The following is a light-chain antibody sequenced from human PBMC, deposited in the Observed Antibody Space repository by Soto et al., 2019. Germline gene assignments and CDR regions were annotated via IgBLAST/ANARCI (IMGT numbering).Light chain of an antibody. V-gene: IGKV1-5*03. CDR3: QHYNSYSEA. CDR2: KAS. CDR1: QTISIW. Sequence: DIQMTQSPSTLSGSVGDRVTITCRASQTISIWLALYQQKPGKAPKLLIYKASTLKSGVPSRFSGSGSGTEFTLTISGLQPDDFATYYCQHYNSYSEAFGQGTKVDI. J-gene: IGKJ1*01.